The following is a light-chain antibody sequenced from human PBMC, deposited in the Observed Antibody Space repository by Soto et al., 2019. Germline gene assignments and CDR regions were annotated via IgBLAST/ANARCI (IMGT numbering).Light chain of an antibody. J-gene: IGLJ2*01. CDR3: AAWDDSLSGVV. Sequence: QSVLTQPPSASGTPGQRVTISCSGSSSNIGSNYVYWYQQLPGTAPKLLIYSNNQRPSGVPDRFSGSKSGTSASLAISGLRSEDEADYYCAAWDDSLSGVVFGAGTKLTVL. CDR1: SSNIGSNY. V-gene: IGLV1-47*01. CDR2: SNN.